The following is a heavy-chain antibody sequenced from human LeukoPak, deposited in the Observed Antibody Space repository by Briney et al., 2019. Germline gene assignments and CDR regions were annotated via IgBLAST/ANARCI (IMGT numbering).Heavy chain of an antibody. D-gene: IGHD2-21*01. CDR2: FGTA. Sequence: FGTANYAQKFQGRVTITADESTSTAYMELSSLRSEDTAVYYCARNQRAYCGGDCYQYYFDYWGQGTLVTVSS. V-gene: IGHV1-69*01. J-gene: IGHJ4*02. CDR3: ARNQRAYCGGDCYQYYFDY.